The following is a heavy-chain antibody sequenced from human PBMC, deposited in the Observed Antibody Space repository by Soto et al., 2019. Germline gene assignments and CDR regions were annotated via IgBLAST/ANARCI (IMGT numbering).Heavy chain of an antibody. J-gene: IGHJ4*02. V-gene: IGHV1-58*01. CDR1: GFTFSSSA. Sequence: SVKVSCKTSGFTFSSSAVHWVRQARGHRLQWIGWIDVGSANANYAQMLQERVTISRDMSTSTAYMELSSLRAEDTAVYYCARDQWFGENFDYWGQGTLVTVSS. CDR2: IDVGSANA. D-gene: IGHD3-10*01. CDR3: ARDQWFGENFDY.